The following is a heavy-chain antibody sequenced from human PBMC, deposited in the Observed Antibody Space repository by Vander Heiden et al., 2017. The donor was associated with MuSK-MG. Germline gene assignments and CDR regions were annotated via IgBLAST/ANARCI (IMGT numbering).Heavy chain of an antibody. V-gene: IGHV3-23*01. CDR1: GFTFTTYA. Sequence: EVQLLESGGGLVQPGGSLRLSCPASGFTFTTYAMSWVRQAPGKGLEWVSAISGSGGSTYYADAGKGRFTISRDNAKNTLYMQMNRLRAEETAVYYCAKDAVWGEPRGWFDPWGQGTLVTVSS. CDR2: ISGSGGST. D-gene: IGHD3-16*01. CDR3: AKDAVWGEPRGWFDP. J-gene: IGHJ5*02.